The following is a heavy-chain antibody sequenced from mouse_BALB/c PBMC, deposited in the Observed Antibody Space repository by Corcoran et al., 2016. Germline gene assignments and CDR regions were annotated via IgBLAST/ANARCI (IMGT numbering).Heavy chain of an antibody. V-gene: IGHV1S135*01. Sequence: EIQLQQSGPELMKPGASVKISCKASGYSFTSYYMHWVKQSHGKSLEWIGYIDPFNGGTSYNQKFKGKATLTVDKSSSTAYMHLSSLTSEDSAVYYCARGFFYYGGYYAMDYWGQGTSVTVSS. CDR2: IDPFNGGT. D-gene: IGHD1-1*01. J-gene: IGHJ4*01. CDR1: GYSFTSYY. CDR3: ARGFFYYGGYYAMDY.